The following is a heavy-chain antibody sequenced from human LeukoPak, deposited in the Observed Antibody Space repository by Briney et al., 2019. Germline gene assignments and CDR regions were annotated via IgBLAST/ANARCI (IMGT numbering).Heavy chain of an antibody. CDR1: GFTFRSYW. V-gene: IGHV3-23*01. Sequence: GGSLRLSCAASGFTFRSYWIHWVRQAPGRGLEWVSGISGSGDSTFYADAVKGRFTISRDNSKNTLYLQMNSLRAEDTALYYCVRNSGGSAAHPFDYWGQGTLVTVSS. D-gene: IGHD6-13*01. CDR2: ISGSGDST. CDR3: VRNSGGSAAHPFDY. J-gene: IGHJ4*02.